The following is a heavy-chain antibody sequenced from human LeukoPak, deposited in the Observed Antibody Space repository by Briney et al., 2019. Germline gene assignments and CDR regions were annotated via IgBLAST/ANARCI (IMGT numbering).Heavy chain of an antibody. D-gene: IGHD6-19*01. CDR3: ARVGSGWYDGHDDAFDI. Sequence: GALRLSCAASGFTFSSYWMNWARQAPGKGLEWVAVISYDGSNKYYADSVKGRFTISRDNSKNTLYLQMNSLRAEDTAVYYCARVGSGWYDGHDDAFDIWGQGTMVTVSS. CDR1: GFTFSSYW. J-gene: IGHJ3*02. CDR2: ISYDGSNK. V-gene: IGHV3-30-3*01.